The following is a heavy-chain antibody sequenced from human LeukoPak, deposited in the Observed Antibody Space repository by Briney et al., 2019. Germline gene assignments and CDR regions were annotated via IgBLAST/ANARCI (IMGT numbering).Heavy chain of an antibody. J-gene: IGHJ4*02. CDR1: GFTFSSYA. D-gene: IGHD3-10*01. CDR3: AKELRRGAGDKYYFDY. V-gene: IGHV3-23*01. CDR2: ISGSGGST. Sequence: GGSLRLSCAASGFTFSSYAMSWVRQAPGKGLEWVSAISGSGGSTYYADSVKGRFTISRDNSKNTLYLQMNSLRAEDTAVYYCAKELRRGAGDKYYFDYWGQGTLVTVSS.